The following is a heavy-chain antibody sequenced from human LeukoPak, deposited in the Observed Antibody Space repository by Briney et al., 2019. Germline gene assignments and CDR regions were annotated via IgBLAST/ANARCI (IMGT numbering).Heavy chain of an antibody. CDR2: IYTSGST. J-gene: IGHJ4*02. CDR1: GGSISSYY. Sequence: SETLSLTCTVSGGSISSYYWSWIRQPAGKGLEWIGRIYTSGSTNYNPSLKSRVTIPVDKSKNQFSLKLSSVTAADTAVYYCARAGNNWKDCWFDYWGQGTLVTVSS. CDR3: ARAGNNWKDCWFDY. V-gene: IGHV4-4*07. D-gene: IGHD1-1*01.